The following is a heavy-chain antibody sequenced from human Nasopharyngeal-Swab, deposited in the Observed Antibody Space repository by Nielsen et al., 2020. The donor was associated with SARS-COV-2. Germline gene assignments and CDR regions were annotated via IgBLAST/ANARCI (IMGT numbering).Heavy chain of an antibody. CDR2: ISGYNGDT. CDR3: ARDLSDYDISGPDF. Sequence: WVRQAPGQGLEWMGWISGYNGDTNYAHKVKDRVTMTRDTSTSTAYLELRSLRSDDTAVYYCARDLSDYDISGPDFRGQGTTVTVSS. V-gene: IGHV1-18*01. D-gene: IGHD3-22*01. J-gene: IGHJ6*02.